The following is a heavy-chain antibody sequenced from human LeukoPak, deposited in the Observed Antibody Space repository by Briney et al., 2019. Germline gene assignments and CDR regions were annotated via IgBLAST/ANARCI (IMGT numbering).Heavy chain of an antibody. CDR2: IYYSGST. V-gene: IGHV4-59*08. CDR3: ARGGYSSGYYFFDY. Sequence: SETLSLTCTVSGGSISSYYWSWIRQPPGKGLEWIGYIYYSGSTNYNPSLKSRVTISLDTSQNQFSLRLSSVTAADTAVYYCARGGYSSGYYFFDYWGQGTLVTVSS. J-gene: IGHJ4*02. D-gene: IGHD3-22*01. CDR1: GGSISSYY.